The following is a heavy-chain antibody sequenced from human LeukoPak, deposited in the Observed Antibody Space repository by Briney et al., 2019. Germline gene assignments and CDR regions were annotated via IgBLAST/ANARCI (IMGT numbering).Heavy chain of an antibody. Sequence: GGSLRLSCAASGFTFSSYAMSWVRQAPGKGLEWVSAISGSGGSTYYADSVKGRFTISRDNYKNTLYLQMHSLRAEDTAVYYCAKGVRRGGYELASSMGEFDYWGQGTLVTDSS. CDR3: AKGVRRGGYELASSMGEFDY. D-gene: IGHD5-12*01. CDR2: ISGSGGST. CDR1: GFTFSSYA. J-gene: IGHJ4*02. V-gene: IGHV3-23*01.